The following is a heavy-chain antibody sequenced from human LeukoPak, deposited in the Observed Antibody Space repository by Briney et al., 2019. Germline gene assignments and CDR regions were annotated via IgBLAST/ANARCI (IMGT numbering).Heavy chain of an antibody. CDR2: ISGGGGST. CDR3: AKGSGINHYHWIDP. D-gene: IGHD1-14*01. J-gene: IGHJ5*02. V-gene: IGHV3-23*01. CDR1: ELTFSNYA. Sequence: GGSLRLSCAASELTFSNYAMSWVRQAPGKGLEWGSGISGGGGSTHYADSVKGRFTISRDNSKTTMYLQMDSLRAEDTALYYCAKGSGINHYHWIDPWGQGTLVTVSS.